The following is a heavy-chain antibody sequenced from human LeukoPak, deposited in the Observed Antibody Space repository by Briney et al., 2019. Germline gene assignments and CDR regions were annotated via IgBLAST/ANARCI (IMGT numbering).Heavy chain of an antibody. V-gene: IGHV4-34*01. CDR3: ARGSSTMIVVVTPDFDY. CDR1: GGSFSGYY. CDR2: INHSGST. D-gene: IGHD3-22*01. J-gene: IGHJ4*02. Sequence: PSETLSLTCAVYGGSFSGYYWSWIRQPPGKGLEWIGEINHSGSTNYNPSLKSRVTISVDTSKNQFSLKLSSVTAADTAVYYCARGSSTMIVVVTPDFDYWGQGTLVTVSS.